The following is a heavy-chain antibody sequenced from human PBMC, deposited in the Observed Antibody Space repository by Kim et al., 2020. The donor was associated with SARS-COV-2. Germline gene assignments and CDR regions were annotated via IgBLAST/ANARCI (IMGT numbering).Heavy chain of an antibody. Sequence: GGSLRLSCAASGFTFDDYTMHWVRQAPGKGLEWVSLISWDGGSTYYADSVKGRFTISRDNSKNSLYLQMNSLRTEDTALYYCAKDIGRWAAASEYFQHWGRGTLVTVSS. V-gene: IGHV3-43*01. J-gene: IGHJ1*01. CDR3: AKDIGRWAAASEYFQH. CDR1: GFTFDDYT. CDR2: ISWDGGST. D-gene: IGHD6-13*01.